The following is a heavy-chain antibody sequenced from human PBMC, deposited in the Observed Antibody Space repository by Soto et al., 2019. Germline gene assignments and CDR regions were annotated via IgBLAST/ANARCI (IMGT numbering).Heavy chain of an antibody. CDR3: AKEGAIWLTDAFDI. J-gene: IGHJ3*02. V-gene: IGHV3-30*18. D-gene: IGHD2-2*02. CDR2: ISYDGSNK. CDR1: GFTFSSYG. Sequence: GGSLRLSCAASGFTFSSYGMHWVRQAPGKGLEWVAVISYDGSNKYYADSVKGRFTISRDNSKNTLYLQMNSLRAEDTAVYYCAKEGAIWLTDAFDIWGQGTMVTVSS.